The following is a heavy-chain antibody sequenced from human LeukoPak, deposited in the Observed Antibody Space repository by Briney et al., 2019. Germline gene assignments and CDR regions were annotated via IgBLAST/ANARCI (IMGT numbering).Heavy chain of an antibody. CDR3: ARGKGYYYDSSGYYYFDY. CDR1: GGSISSGGYS. D-gene: IGHD3-22*01. CDR2: IYYSGST. J-gene: IGHJ4*02. Sequence: SETLSLTCAVSGGSISSGGYSWSWIRQPPGKGLEWIVYIYYSGSTYYNPSLKSRVTISVDTSKNHFSLKLSSVTAADTAVYYCARGKGYYYDSSGYYYFDYGGQGTLVTVSA. V-gene: IGHV4-30-4*07.